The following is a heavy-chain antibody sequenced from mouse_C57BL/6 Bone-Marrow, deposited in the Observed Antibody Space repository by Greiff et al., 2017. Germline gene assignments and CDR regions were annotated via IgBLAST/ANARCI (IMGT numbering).Heavy chain of an antibody. V-gene: IGHV2-5*01. CDR1: GFSLTSYG. D-gene: IGHD1-1*01. Sequence: VQLQQSGPGLVQPSQSLSITCTVSGFSLTSYGVHWVRQSPGKGLEWLGVIWRGGSTDYNAAFMSRLSITKDNSNSQVFFKMNSLQADDTAIYYCAKNAPYYDGREGAMDYWGQGTSVTVSS. J-gene: IGHJ4*01. CDR2: IWRGGST. CDR3: AKNAPYYDGREGAMDY.